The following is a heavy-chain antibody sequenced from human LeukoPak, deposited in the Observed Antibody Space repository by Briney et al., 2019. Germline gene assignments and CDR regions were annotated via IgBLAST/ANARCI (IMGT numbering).Heavy chain of an antibody. Sequence: ASVKVSCKASGGTFSSYAISWVRQAPGQGLEGWGGISPIFGTANYAQKFQGRVTITADESTSTAYMELSSLRSEDTAVYYCASQPDDSSGYYPYYFDYWGQGTLVTVSS. CDR2: ISPIFGTA. CDR3: ASQPDDSSGYYPYYFDY. V-gene: IGHV1-69*13. J-gene: IGHJ4*02. CDR1: GGTFSSYA. D-gene: IGHD3-22*01.